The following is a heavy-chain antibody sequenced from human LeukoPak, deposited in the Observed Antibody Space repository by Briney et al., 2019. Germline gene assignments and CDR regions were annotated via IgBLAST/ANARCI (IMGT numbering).Heavy chain of an antibody. D-gene: IGHD3-22*01. CDR2: IIPIFGTA. CDR3: ARDAHYYDSSGYSFDY. V-gene: IGHV1-69*13. CDR1: GGTFSSYA. J-gene: IGHJ4*02. Sequence: GASVTVSCKASGGTFSSYAISWVRQAPGQGLEWMGGIIPIFGTANYAQKFQGRVTITADESTSTAYMELSSLRSEDTAVYYCARDAHYYDSSGYSFDYWGQGTLVTVSS.